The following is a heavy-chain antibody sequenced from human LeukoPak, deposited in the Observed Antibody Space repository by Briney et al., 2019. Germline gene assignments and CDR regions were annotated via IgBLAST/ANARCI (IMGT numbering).Heavy chain of an antibody. CDR1: GFTFSSYA. CDR2: ISGSGGST. CDR3: AKGGLATTDY. V-gene: IGHV3-23*01. D-gene: IGHD1-1*01. Sequence: GGSLRLSCSASGFTFSSYAMHWVRQAPGKGLEWVSAISGSGGSTYYADSVKGRFTISRDNSKNTLYLQMNSLRAEDTAVYYCAKGGLATTDYWGQGTLVTVSS. J-gene: IGHJ4*02.